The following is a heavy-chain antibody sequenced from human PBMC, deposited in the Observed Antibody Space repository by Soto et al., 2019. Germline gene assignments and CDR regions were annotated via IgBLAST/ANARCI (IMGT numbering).Heavy chain of an antibody. V-gene: IGHV1-69*15. CDR2: ITPIYPTT. D-gene: IGHD5-18*01. CDR3: ARRPLYSLPYSDDLDS. J-gene: IGHJ4*02. Sequence: QVQLVQSGAEVRKPGSSVQVSCKASGGTFYTYTFSWVRQAPGQGLEWMGSITPIYPTTNYAEKFQGRLTVTADGSTNTAYMELNSLTTEDTAVYYCARRPLYSLPYSDDLDSWGQGTLVTVSS. CDR1: GGTFYTYT.